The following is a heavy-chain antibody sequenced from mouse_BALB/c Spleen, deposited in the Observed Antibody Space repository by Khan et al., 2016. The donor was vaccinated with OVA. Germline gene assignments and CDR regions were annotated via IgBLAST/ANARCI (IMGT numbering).Heavy chain of an antibody. D-gene: IGHD2-1*01. CDR2: IDPPNDDA. V-gene: IGHV14-3*02. J-gene: IGHJ3*01. CDR1: GFNIKDTY. CDR3: ATLYGNSFAF. Sequence: VQLQQSGAELVKPGASVKLSCSASGFNIKDTYIHWMKQRPEQGLEWIGRIDPPNDDAKYGPKFQAKATLTADTSSNTAYLQLSSLDSEETAVYYGATLYGNSFAFWGQGTLVSVSA.